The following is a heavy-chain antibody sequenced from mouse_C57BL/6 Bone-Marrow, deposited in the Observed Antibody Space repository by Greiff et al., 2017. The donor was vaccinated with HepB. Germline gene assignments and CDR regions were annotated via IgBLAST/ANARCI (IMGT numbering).Heavy chain of an antibody. Sequence: EVKLVESGGGLVKPGGSLKLSCAASGFTFSSYAMSWVRQTPEKRLEWVATISDGGSYTYYPDNVKGRFTISRDNAKNSLYLQMSHLKSEDTAMYYCARELSGACYCAMDYWGQGTSVTVSS. V-gene: IGHV5-4*01. CDR1: GFTFSSYA. D-gene: IGHD1-1*02. CDR2: ISDGGSYT. J-gene: IGHJ4*01. CDR3: ARELSGACYCAMDY.